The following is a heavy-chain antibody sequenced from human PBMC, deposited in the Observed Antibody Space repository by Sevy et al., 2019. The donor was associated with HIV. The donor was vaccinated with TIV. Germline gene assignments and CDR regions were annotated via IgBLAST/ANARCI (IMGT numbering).Heavy chain of an antibody. Sequence: GGSLRLSCTASGFTFSNAWMTWVRQTPERGLEWVALIKPITDAGTTDYAAPVQGRFTISRDDSKNTVYLQLNSLKTEDTAVYYCTAGPVSFWGRGTLVTVSS. CDR1: GFTFSNAW. CDR2: IKPITDAGTT. V-gene: IGHV3-15*01. D-gene: IGHD3-16*01. J-gene: IGHJ4*02. CDR3: TAGPVSF.